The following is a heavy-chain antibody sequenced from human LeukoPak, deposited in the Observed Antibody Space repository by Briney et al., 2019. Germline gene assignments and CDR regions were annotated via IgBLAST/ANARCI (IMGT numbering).Heavy chain of an antibody. CDR1: GFAFNNYW. V-gene: IGHV3-7*03. CDR3: ARYNSAWKTDDF. CDR2: IKQDGSDK. D-gene: IGHD6-19*01. J-gene: IGHJ4*02. Sequence: LGGSLRLSCAASGFAFNNYWMTWVRQAPGKGLEWVADIKQDGSDKYYAGSVEGRFTISRDNAKNSLYLQMNSLRVEDTAVYFCARYNSAWKTDDFWGQGTLVTVSS.